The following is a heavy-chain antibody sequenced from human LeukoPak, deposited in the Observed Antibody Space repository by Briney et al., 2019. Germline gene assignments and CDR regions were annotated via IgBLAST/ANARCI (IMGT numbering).Heavy chain of an antibody. CDR2: ISWSSGTI. V-gene: IGHV3-9*01. J-gene: IGHJ5*02. D-gene: IGHD6-13*01. CDR1: GFTFDDYA. Sequence: GGSLRLSCAASGFTFDDYAMHWARQAPGKGLEWVSGISWSSGTINYRDSVKGRFTISRDNVKNSLYLQMNSLKPEDTALYYCVKESFSTSWYGWFDPWGQGTLVTVSS. CDR3: VKESFSTSWYGWFDP.